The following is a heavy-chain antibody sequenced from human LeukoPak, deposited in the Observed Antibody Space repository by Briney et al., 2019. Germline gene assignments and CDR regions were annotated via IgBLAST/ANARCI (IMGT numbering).Heavy chain of an antibody. CDR2: IMHDGSKK. D-gene: IGHD2/OR15-2a*01. CDR3: ARGENSKTYPVSGY. CDR1: GFTFGSHW. V-gene: IGHV3-7*01. Sequence: GGSLRLSYAPSGFTFGSHWMSWVRQAPGKGLEWVANIMHDGSKKYYVDSVKGRFTISRDNSKNTLYLQMNSLRAEDTAVYYCARGENSKTYPVSGYWGQGTLVTVSS. J-gene: IGHJ4*02.